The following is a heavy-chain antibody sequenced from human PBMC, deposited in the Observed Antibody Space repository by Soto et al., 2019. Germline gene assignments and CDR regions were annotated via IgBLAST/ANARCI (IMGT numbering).Heavy chain of an antibody. V-gene: IGHV5-51*01. J-gene: IGHJ3*02. CDR1: GYSFTGYW. Sequence: PGESLKISCKGSGYSFTGYWIGWERQMPGKGLEWMGIIYPGDSDTRYSPSLQGQVTTSADKSISTAYLQWSSLKASDTAMYYWARHVLGYSYGYGAFDIWGQGTMVTVS. CDR2: IYPGDSDT. D-gene: IGHD5-18*01. CDR3: ARHVLGYSYGYGAFDI.